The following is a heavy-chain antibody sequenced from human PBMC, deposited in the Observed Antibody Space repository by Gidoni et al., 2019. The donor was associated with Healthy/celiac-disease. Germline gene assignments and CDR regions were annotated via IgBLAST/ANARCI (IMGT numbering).Heavy chain of an antibody. Sequence: QVHLVESGGGVVRPWRSLRLSCAAFGFTFSSYGMHWVGQAPGKGLEWVAVIWYDGSNKYYAESVKGRFTISRDNSKNTLYLQMNSMRAEDTAVYYCARDHQAMVRGVLDYWGQGTLVTVSS. CDR3: ARDHQAMVRGVLDY. V-gene: IGHV3-33*01. D-gene: IGHD3-10*01. CDR1: GFTFSSYG. J-gene: IGHJ4*02. CDR2: IWYDGSNK.